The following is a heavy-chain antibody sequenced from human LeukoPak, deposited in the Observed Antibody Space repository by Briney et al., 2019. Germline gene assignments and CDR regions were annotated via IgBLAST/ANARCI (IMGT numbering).Heavy chain of an antibody. Sequence: GGSLRLSCVASGFTFSNYWMQWVRHVPGKGLVWVSRLNGDGTNIIYADSVKGRFTISRDNSKNTLYLQMNSLRAEDTAVYYCAKDRAYYFDYWGQGTLVTVSS. CDR3: AKDRAYYFDY. CDR2: LNGDGTNI. V-gene: IGHV3-74*01. J-gene: IGHJ4*02. CDR1: GFTFSNYW.